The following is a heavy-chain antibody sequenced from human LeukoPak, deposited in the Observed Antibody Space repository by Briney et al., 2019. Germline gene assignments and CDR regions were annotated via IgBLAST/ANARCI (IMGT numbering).Heavy chain of an antibody. V-gene: IGHV4-4*02. Sequence: SETLSLTCAVSGGSISSNNWWGWVRQPPGKGLEWIGEIYHSGSPNYNPSLKSRVTISVDKSRNHFSLNLSSVTAADTAVYYCASYGDYSSGYFDYWGQGTLVTVSS. CDR1: GGSISSNNW. J-gene: IGHJ4*02. CDR2: IYHSGSP. CDR3: ASYGDYSSGYFDY. D-gene: IGHD4-17*01.